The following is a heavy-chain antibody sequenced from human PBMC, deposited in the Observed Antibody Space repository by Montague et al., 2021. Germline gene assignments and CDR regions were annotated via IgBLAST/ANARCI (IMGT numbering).Heavy chain of an antibody. CDR2: IYTGDMT. D-gene: IGHD6-19*01. Sequence: SLRLSCAASGFTVSSNYMSWVRQAPGKGLEWVSVIYTGDMTYYADSVKGRFTISRDNSKNTLHLQMNSLRVEDTAVYYCARDVPYSSGWYQDSWGQGTLVTVSS. CDR1: GFTVSSNY. CDR3: ARDVPYSSGWYQDS. J-gene: IGHJ4*02. V-gene: IGHV3-53*01.